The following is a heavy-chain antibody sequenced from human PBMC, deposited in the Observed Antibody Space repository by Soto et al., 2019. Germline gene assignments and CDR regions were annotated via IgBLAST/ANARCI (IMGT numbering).Heavy chain of an antibody. CDR1: GGSISSGGYY. D-gene: IGHD2-15*01. CDR2: IYYSGST. J-gene: IGHJ4*02. Sequence: QVQLQESGPGLVKPSQTLSLTCTVSGGSISSGGYYWSWIRQHPGKGLEWIGYIYYSGSTYYNPSLKSRVTISVDTSKNQFSLKLSSVTPADTAVYYCARDRDCSGGSCYYYFDYWGQGTLVTVSS. CDR3: ARDRDCSGGSCYYYFDY. V-gene: IGHV4-31*03.